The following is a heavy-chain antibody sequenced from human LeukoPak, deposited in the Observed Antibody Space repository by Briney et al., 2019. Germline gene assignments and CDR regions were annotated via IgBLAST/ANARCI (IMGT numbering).Heavy chain of an antibody. CDR1: GIILSNYG. J-gene: IGHJ4*02. CDR2: ISGSGGRT. D-gene: IGHD3-22*01. CDR3: AKRGVVIRVILVGFHREANYFDS. Sequence: GGSLRLSCAVSGIILSNYGMSWVRQAPGKGLEWVAGISGSGGRTNYADSVKGRFTVSRDNPKNTLYLQMNSLRAEDTAVYFCAKRGVVIRVILVGFHREANYFDSWGQGALVTVSS. V-gene: IGHV3-23*01.